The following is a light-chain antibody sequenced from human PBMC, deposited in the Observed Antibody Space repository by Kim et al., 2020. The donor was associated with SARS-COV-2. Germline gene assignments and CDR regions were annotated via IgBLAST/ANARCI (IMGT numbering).Light chain of an antibody. V-gene: IGLV1-44*01. Sequence: QSVLTQPPSASGTPGQRVTISCSGSSSNIGSNTVNWYQQLPGTAPKLLLYSNNQRPSGVPDRFSGSKSGTSASLAISGLQSEDEADYYCAACDDSLNGSSVFGTGTKVTVL. CDR3: AACDDSLNGSSV. J-gene: IGLJ1*01. CDR1: SSNIGSNT. CDR2: SNN.